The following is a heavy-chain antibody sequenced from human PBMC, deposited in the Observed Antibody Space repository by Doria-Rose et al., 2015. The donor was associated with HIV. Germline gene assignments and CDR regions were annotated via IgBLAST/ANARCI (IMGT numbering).Heavy chain of an antibody. D-gene: IGHD3-10*01. CDR3: ATGVTLDY. CDR1: GFTFSSHR. V-gene: IGHV3-21*01. Sequence: VQLVQFGGGLVRPGGSLRLSCATSGFTFSSHRINWVRQAPGKALEWVSSISSTSAYINYADSVRGRFTISRDNARNSLYLQMDSLRAEDTAIYYCATGVTLDYWGQGTLVTVSS. J-gene: IGHJ4*02. CDR2: ISSTSAYI.